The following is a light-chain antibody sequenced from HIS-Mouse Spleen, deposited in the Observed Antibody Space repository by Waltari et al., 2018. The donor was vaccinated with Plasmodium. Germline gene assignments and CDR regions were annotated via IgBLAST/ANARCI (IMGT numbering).Light chain of an antibody. J-gene: IGLJ3*02. Sequence: SYELTQPPSVSVSPGQTARITCSGDALPKKYAYWYQPKSGQAPVLVICEDSKRPSGIPGRFSGSSSGTMATLTISGAQVEDEADYYCYSTDSSGNHRVFGGGTKLTVL. CDR2: EDS. V-gene: IGLV3-10*01. CDR3: YSTDSSGNHRV. CDR1: ALPKKY.